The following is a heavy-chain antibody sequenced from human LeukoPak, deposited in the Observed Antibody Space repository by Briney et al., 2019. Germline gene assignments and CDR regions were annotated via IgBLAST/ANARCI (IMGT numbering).Heavy chain of an antibody. CDR1: GFTFSSYW. V-gene: IGHV3-7*01. D-gene: IGHD6-13*01. CDR3: ARAGDSSSWYPGYYYMGV. Sequence: GGSLRLSCAASGFTFSSYWMSWVRQAPGKGLEWVANIKQDGSEKYYVDSVKGRFTISRDNAKNSLYLQMNSLRAEDTAVYYCARAGDSSSWYPGYYYMGVWGKGTTVTVSS. CDR2: IKQDGSEK. J-gene: IGHJ6*03.